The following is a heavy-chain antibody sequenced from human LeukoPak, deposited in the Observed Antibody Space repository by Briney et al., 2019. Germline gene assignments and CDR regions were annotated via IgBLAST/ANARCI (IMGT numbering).Heavy chain of an antibody. Sequence: PGGSLRLSCAASGFTFSNFAMHWVRQAPGKGLEWVAIISYDGTNKYYADSVKGRFTISRDNSKNTLYLQMNSLRAEDTAVYYCAKINDYGGNNLPGGWFDPWGQGTLVTVSS. CDR2: ISYDGTNK. J-gene: IGHJ5*02. V-gene: IGHV3-30*04. CDR3: AKINDYGGNNLPGGWFDP. CDR1: GFTFSNFA. D-gene: IGHD4-23*01.